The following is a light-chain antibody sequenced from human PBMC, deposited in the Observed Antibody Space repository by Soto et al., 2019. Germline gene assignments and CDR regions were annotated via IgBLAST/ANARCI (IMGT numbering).Light chain of an antibody. CDR2: DAS. J-gene: IGKJ2*01. V-gene: IGKV3-11*01. Sequence: EIVLTQSPATLSLSPGERATLSCRASQSVSSYLAWYQQKPGQAPRLLIYDASNRATGIPARFSGSGSGTDFTLTIRSLEPEDFAVYYCQRRSNWPPSTFGQGTKLEIK. CDR1: QSVSSY. CDR3: QRRSNWPPST.